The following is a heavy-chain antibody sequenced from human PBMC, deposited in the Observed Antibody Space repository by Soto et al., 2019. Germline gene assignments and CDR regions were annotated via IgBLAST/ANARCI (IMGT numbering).Heavy chain of an antibody. Sequence: SLRLSCAVSGGTLSSYCGHWFRQTPGKGQEWMGVISHHGSNKYYAASATGRFTITRDNSKSPLYLQMNSLSAEATAVYYCARDRYSNGWMGYDSYNGVDAWGQGTTVTVAS. V-gene: IGHV3-30-3*01. CDR2: ISHHGSNK. J-gene: IGHJ6*01. D-gene: IGHD6-19*01. CDR3: ARDRYSNGWMGYDSYNGVDA. CDR1: GGTLSSYC.